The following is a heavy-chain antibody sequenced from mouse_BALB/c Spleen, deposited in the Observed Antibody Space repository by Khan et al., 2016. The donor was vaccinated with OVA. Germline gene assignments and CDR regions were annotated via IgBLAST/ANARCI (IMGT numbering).Heavy chain of an antibody. V-gene: IGHV1-7*01. CDR2: INPSTGYT. D-gene: IGHD1-1*02. CDR3: ERRGLRWYLDY. Sequence: QVQLKQSGAELAKPGASVKMSCKASGYTFINYWILWVKQRPGQGLEWIGYINPSTGYTEYNQNFKDKATLTADKSSSTAYMQLSSLTSEDSAVYSCERRGLRWYLDYGGQGTTLTVSS. J-gene: IGHJ2*01. CDR1: GYTFINYW.